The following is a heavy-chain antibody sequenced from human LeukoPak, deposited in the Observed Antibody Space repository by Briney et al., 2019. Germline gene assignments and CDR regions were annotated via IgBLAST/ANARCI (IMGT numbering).Heavy chain of an antibody. CDR2: TSFSSSTI. CDR3: AREDEQPGDYYMDL. CDR1: GFTFSNFS. Sequence: GGCLSLACVVAGFTFSNFSMKWVRQAQGRGREWVSYTSFSSSTIYYADSGKGRFTISRDNAKNSLYLQMNSLKAEDTGVYYCAREDEQPGDYYMDLWGKGTTVTVFS. V-gene: IGHV3-48*01. D-gene: IGHD6-13*01. J-gene: IGHJ6*03.